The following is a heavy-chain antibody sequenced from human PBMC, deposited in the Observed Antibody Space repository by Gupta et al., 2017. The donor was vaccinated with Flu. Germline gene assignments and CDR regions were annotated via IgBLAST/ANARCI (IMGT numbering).Heavy chain of an antibody. CDR2: ISYDGSNK. V-gene: IGHV3-30*18. D-gene: IGHD3-16*01. CDR1: GFTFSRYG. CDR3: AKDLGGDGFDY. Sequence: QVQLVESGGGVVQAGRSLRVSWVASGFTFSRYGMHWVRQAPGKGLEWVDVISYDGSNKYYADSVKGRFTISRDNSKNTLYLQMNSLRAGDTAVYYCAKDLGGDGFDYWGQGTLVTVSS. J-gene: IGHJ4*02.